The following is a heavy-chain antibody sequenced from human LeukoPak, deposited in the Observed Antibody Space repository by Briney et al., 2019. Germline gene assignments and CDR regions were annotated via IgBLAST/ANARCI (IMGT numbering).Heavy chain of an antibody. V-gene: IGHV3-21*01. CDR3: ASTVGAISYFDY. CDR1: GFTFSSYA. Sequence: GGSLRLSCAASGFTFSSYAMSWVRQAPGKGLEWVSSISSSSSYIYYADSVKGRFTISRDNAKNSLYLQMNSLRAEDTAVYYCASTVGAISYFDYWGQGTLVTVSS. J-gene: IGHJ4*02. D-gene: IGHD1-26*01. CDR2: ISSSSSYI.